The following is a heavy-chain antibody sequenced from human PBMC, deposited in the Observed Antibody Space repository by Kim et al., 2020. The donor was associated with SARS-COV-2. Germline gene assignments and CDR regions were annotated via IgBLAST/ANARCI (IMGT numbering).Heavy chain of an antibody. D-gene: IGHD4-4*01. V-gene: IGHV3-23*01. CDR1: GFTFRSYA. CDR2: ISGSGGGT. J-gene: IGHJ4*02. CDR3: AKVTTITATFYDG. Sequence: GGSLRLSCAASGFTFRSYALSWVRQAPWKGLEWVSGISGSGGGTYYADSVQGRFTFSRDNSKNGLHLEMNSLRAEDTAVYYLAKVTTITATFYDGWGQGTLVTVSS.